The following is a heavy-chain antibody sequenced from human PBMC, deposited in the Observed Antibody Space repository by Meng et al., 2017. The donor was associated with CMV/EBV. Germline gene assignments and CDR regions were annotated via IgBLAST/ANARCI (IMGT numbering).Heavy chain of an antibody. CDR1: GGTFSSYA. CDR3: ASGRGEITIFGVVTAETSYYYGMDV. Sequence: SVKVSCKASGGTFSSYAISWVRQAPGQGLEWMGGIIPIFGTANYAQKFQGRVTITTDESTGTAYMELSSLRSEDTAVYYCASGRGEITIFGVVTAETSYYYGMDVWGQGTTVTVSS. D-gene: IGHD3-3*01. CDR2: IIPIFGTA. J-gene: IGHJ6*02. V-gene: IGHV1-69*05.